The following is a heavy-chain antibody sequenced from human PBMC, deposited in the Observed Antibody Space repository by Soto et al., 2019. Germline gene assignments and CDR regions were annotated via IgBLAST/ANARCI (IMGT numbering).Heavy chain of an antibody. CDR1: GYTLTELS. V-gene: IGHV1-24*01. J-gene: IGHJ4*02. D-gene: IGHD3-9*01. Sequence: GASVKVSCKVSGYTLTELSMHWVRQAPGKGLEWMGGFDPEDGETIYAQKFQGRVTMTEDTSTDTAYTELSSLRSEDTAVYYCATDDPFNYDILTGLCYWGQGTLVTVSS. CDR3: ATDDPFNYDILTGLCY. CDR2: FDPEDGET.